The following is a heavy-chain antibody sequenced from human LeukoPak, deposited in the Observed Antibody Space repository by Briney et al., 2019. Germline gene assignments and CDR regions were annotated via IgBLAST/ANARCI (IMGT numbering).Heavy chain of an antibody. Sequence: GGSLRLSCAASGFIFDDFGMSWVRQPPGKGLEWVSGINWYGGGTVYADSVKGRFTISRDNAKNSLYLQMDTLTVEDTGFYFCVRGGASASYFYFCGLGTLVTVS. CDR3: VRGGASASYFYF. D-gene: IGHD5-18*01. V-gene: IGHV3-20*04. CDR2: INWYGGGT. J-gene: IGHJ4*02. CDR1: GFIFDDFG.